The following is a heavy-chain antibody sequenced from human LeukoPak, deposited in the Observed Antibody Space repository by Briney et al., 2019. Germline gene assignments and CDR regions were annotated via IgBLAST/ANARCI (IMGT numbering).Heavy chain of an antibody. CDR2: ISYDGSNK. CDR1: GFTFSSYA. Sequence: PGGSLRLSCAASGFTFSSYAMHWVRQAPGKGLEWVAVISYDGSNKYYADSVKGRFTISRDNSKNTLYLQMNSLRAEDTSVYYCARELKNCSGGSCYSRWFDPWGQGTLVTVSS. J-gene: IGHJ5*02. CDR3: ARELKNCSGGSCYSRWFDP. V-gene: IGHV3-30*04. D-gene: IGHD2-15*01.